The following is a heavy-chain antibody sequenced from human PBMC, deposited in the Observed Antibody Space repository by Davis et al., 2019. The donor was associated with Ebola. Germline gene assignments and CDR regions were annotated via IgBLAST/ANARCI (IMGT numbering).Heavy chain of an antibody. D-gene: IGHD2-15*01. CDR2: ISNDGSNK. CDR1: GFSFRTYA. J-gene: IGHJ4*02. V-gene: IGHV3-30-3*01. CDR3: ASAMGWHLSLPFDY. Sequence: PGGSLRLSCAASGFSFRTYAMHWVRQAPGKGLEWMAVISNDGSNKYYADSVEGRFTISRDNSKNTLYLQMNSLRVEDTAVYYCASAMGWHLSLPFDYWGQGTLVTVSS.